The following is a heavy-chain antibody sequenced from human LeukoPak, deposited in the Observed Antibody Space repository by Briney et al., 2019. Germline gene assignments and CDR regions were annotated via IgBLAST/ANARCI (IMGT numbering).Heavy chain of an antibody. D-gene: IGHD6-13*01. J-gene: IGHJ3*02. CDR2: IYYSGST. CDR1: GGSISSYY. Sequence: SETLSLTCTVSGGSISSYYWSWIRQPPGKGLEWIGYIYYSGSTNYNPSLKSRVTTSVDTSKNQFSLKLSSVTAADTAVYYCARYLAAAGTKNAFDIWGQGTMVTVSS. V-gene: IGHV4-59*01. CDR3: ARYLAAAGTKNAFDI.